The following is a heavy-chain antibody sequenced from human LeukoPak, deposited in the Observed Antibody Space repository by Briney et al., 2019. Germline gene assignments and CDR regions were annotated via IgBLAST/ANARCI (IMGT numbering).Heavy chain of an antibody. CDR3: AKDYWVCSGPVVY. J-gene: IGHJ4*02. CDR1: GFTFSSYA. V-gene: IGHV3-23*01. CDR2: ISGSCGST. D-gene: IGHD2-8*02. Sequence: GGSLRLSCAASGFTFSSYAMSWVRQAPGKGLEWVSAISGSCGSTYYADSVKGRFTISRDNSKNSLYLQMNSLRTEDTALYYCAKDYWVCSGPVVYWGRRTLVTVSS.